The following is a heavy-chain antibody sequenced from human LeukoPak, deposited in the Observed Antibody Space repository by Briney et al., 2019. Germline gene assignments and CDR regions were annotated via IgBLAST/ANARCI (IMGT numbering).Heavy chain of an antibody. J-gene: IGHJ5*02. V-gene: IGHV1-8*03. CDR2: MNPNSGNT. Sequence: ASVKVSCKASGYTFTSYDINWVRQATGQGLEWMGWMNPNSGNTGYAQKFQGRVTLTRNTSISTAYMELSSLRSEDTAVYYCARDGEGQNWFDPWGQGTLVTVSS. CDR1: GYTFTSYD. D-gene: IGHD5-24*01. CDR3: ARDGEGQNWFDP.